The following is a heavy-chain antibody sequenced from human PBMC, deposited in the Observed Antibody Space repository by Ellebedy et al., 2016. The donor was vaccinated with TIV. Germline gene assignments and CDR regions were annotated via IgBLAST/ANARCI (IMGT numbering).Heavy chain of an antibody. CDR3: ARGSFDALDI. Sequence: GESLKISXVASGFMFSDYYMNWVRQAPGKGLEWLSYISRSSERIHYADSVEGRFTISRDNAKKSLFLQMNSLGVEDTALYYCARGSFDALDIWGQGTMVSVSS. D-gene: IGHD3-10*01. CDR2: ISRSSERI. V-gene: IGHV3-48*01. J-gene: IGHJ3*02. CDR1: GFMFSDYY.